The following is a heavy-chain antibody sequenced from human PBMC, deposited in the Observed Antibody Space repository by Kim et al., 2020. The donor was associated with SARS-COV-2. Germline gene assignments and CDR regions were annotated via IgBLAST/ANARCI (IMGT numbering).Heavy chain of an antibody. Sequence: GGSLRLSCAASGFTFSSYWMSWVRQAPGKGLEWVANIKQDGSEKYYVDSVKGRFTISRDNAKNSLYLQMNSLRAEDTAVYYCARGFRSWVVVTYFDYWGQGTLVTVSS. CDR3: ARGFRSWVVVTYFDY. CDR1: GFTFSSYW. CDR2: IKQDGSEK. J-gene: IGHJ4*02. D-gene: IGHD3-22*01. V-gene: IGHV3-7*01.